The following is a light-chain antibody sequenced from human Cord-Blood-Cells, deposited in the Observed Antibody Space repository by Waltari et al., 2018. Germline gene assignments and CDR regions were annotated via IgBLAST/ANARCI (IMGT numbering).Light chain of an antibody. Sequence: QSGLTQPPSASRPAGHRVPNSFSGLRSTIGAGYDVHWYQQLPATAPKLIIYANSNRPSGVPDRFSGSKSGTSASLAITGLQAEDEADYYCQSYDSSLSGSVFGGGTKLTVL. V-gene: IGLV1-40*01. J-gene: IGLJ2*01. CDR2: ANS. CDR1: RSTIGAGYD. CDR3: QSYDSSLSGSV.